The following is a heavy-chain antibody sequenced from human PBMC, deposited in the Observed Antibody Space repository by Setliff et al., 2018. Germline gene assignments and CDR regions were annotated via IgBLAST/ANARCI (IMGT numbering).Heavy chain of an antibody. D-gene: IGHD1-26*01. J-gene: IGHJ4*02. CDR3: ARTGTYRYFDY. Sequence: PETLSLTCAVYGGSFSGYYWSWIRQPPGKGLEWIGEINHSGSTNYNPSLKSRVTISVDTSKNQFSLKLSSVTAADTAVYYCARTGTYRYFDYWGQGALVTVSS. V-gene: IGHV4-34*01. CDR1: GGSFSGYY. CDR2: INHSGST.